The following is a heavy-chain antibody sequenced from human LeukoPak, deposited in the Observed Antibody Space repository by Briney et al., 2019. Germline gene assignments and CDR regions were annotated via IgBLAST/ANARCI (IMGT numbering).Heavy chain of an antibody. Sequence: PGGSLRLSCAVSGITLSNYGMSWVRQAPGKGLEWVAGISDSGGRTNYADSVKGRFTISRDNPKNTLYLQMDGLRAEATAVYFCARRPRPHTMSSDSNYFDMDVWGKGTTVTVSS. CDR3: ARRPRPHTMSSDSNYFDMDV. V-gene: IGHV3-23*01. CDR2: ISDSGGRT. CDR1: GITLSNYG. D-gene: IGHD6-6*01. J-gene: IGHJ6*03.